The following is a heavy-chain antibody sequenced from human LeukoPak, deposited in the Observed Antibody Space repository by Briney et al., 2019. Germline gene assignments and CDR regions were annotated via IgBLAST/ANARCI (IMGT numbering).Heavy chain of an antibody. Sequence: SETLSLTCAVYGGSFSGYYWSWIRQPPGKGPECIAEINHSGSTNYNPSLKSRVTISVDTSKNQFSLKLSSVTAADTAVSYCARIGYCSSTSCYGAGSNYYYYYMDVWGKGTTVTVSS. V-gene: IGHV4-34*01. CDR2: INHSGST. D-gene: IGHD2-2*01. CDR1: GGSFSGYY. CDR3: ARIGYCSSTSCYGAGSNYYYYYMDV. J-gene: IGHJ6*03.